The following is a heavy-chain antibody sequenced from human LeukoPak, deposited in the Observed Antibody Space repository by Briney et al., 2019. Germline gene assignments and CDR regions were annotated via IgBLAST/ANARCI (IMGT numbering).Heavy chain of an antibody. D-gene: IGHD5-12*01. CDR3: ASIVATTRYIDY. V-gene: IGHV4-34*01. Sequence: SETLSLTCAVYGGSFSGYYWSWIRQPPGKGLEWIGEINHSGSTNYNPSLKSRVTISVDTSKNQFSLKLSSVTAADTAVYHCASIVATTRYIDYWGQGTLVTVSS. CDR2: INHSGST. J-gene: IGHJ4*02. CDR1: GGSFSGYY.